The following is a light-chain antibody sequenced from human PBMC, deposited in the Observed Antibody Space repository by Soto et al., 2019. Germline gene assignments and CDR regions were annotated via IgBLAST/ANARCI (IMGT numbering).Light chain of an antibody. J-gene: IGKJ2*01. Sequence: EIVLTQSPGTLSLSPGERATLSCRASQSVSSSYLAWYQRKPGQPPRLLMYGASSRATGIPDRFSGSGSGTDFTLTISRLEPEDFAVYYCQQYGSSAYTFGQGTKLEI. CDR3: QQYGSSAYT. CDR1: QSVSSSY. V-gene: IGKV3-20*01. CDR2: GAS.